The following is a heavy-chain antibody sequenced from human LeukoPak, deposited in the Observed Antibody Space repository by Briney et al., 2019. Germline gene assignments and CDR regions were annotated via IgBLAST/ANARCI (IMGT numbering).Heavy chain of an antibody. CDR1: GFTFSSYW. Sequence: GGSLRLSCAASGFTFSSYWMSWARQAPGKGLEWVANIKQDGSEKYYVDSVKGRFTISRDNAKNSLYLQMNSLRAEDTAVYYCARDQSQGYYYDSSGYYSSSFAEYFQHWGQGTLVTVSS. D-gene: IGHD3-22*01. V-gene: IGHV3-7*01. CDR2: IKQDGSEK. J-gene: IGHJ1*01. CDR3: ARDQSQGYYYDSSGYYSSSFAEYFQH.